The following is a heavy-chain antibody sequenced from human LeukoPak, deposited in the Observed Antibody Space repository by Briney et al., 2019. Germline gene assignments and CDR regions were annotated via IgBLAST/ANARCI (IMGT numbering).Heavy chain of an antibody. CDR1: GFTFDDYA. CDR2: ISWNSGRI. D-gene: IGHD6-13*01. V-gene: IGHV3-9*01. CDR3: AKDIRIAAAGSPGYFDY. Sequence: GRSLRLSCAASGFTFDDYAMHWVRQAPGQGLEWVSGISWNSGRIGYADSVKGRFTISRDNAKNSLYLQMNSLRAEDTALYYCAKDIRIAAAGSPGYFDYWGQGTLVTVSS. J-gene: IGHJ4*02.